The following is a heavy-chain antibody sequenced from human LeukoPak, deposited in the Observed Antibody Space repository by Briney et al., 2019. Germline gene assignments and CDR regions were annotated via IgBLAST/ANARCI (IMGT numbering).Heavy chain of an antibody. J-gene: IGHJ4*02. CDR2: ISWNSGSI. CDR1: GFTFDDYA. D-gene: IGHD3-22*01. V-gene: IGHV3-9*01. Sequence: PGRSLRLSCAASGFTFDDYAMHWVRQAPGKGLEWVSGISWNSGSIGYADSVKGRFTISRDNAKNSLYLQMNSLRAEDTALYYCAKGEGYYYDSSGYPPIDYWGQGTLVTVSS. CDR3: AKGEGYYYDSSGYPPIDY.